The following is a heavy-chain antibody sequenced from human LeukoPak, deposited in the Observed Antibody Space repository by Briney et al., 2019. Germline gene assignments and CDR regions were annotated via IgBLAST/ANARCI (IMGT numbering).Heavy chain of an antibody. D-gene: IGHD6-6*01. CDR2: IYYSGST. Sequence: SQTLSLTCTVSGGSISSGGYYWSWIRQHPGKGLEWIGYIYYSGSTYYNPSLKSRVTISVDTSKNQFSLKLSSVTAADTAVYYCAREASSSPSYYYGMDVWGQGTTVTVSS. CDR1: GGSISSGGYY. V-gene: IGHV4-31*03. CDR3: AREASSSPSYYYGMDV. J-gene: IGHJ6*02.